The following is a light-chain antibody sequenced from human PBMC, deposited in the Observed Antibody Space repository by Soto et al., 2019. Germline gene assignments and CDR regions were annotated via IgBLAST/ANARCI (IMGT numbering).Light chain of an antibody. V-gene: IGLV2-14*03. Sequence: QSALTQPASVSGSPGQSITISCTATTSDVGGYVSWYQQHPGKAPKLMLYDGSNRPSGVSNRFSGPKSGNTASLTISGLQAEDEAEYYCSSYTSGSVVFGGGTKVTVL. CDR3: SSYTSGSVV. J-gene: IGLJ2*01. CDR1: TSDVGGY. CDR2: DGS.